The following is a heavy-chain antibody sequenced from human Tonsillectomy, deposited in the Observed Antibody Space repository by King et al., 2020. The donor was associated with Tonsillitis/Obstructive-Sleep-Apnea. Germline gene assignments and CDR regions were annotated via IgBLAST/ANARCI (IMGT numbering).Heavy chain of an antibody. V-gene: IGHV3-23*04. J-gene: IGHJ4*02. Sequence: VQLVESGGGLVQPGGSLRLSCAXSGFTFSSYAMSWVRQAPGKGLEWVSAISSNGGSTYYADSVKGRFTISRDNSKKTLYLEMNSLRAEDTAVYYCAKDSSDYGDYDYFAYWGQGTLVTVSS. D-gene: IGHD4-17*01. CDR1: GFTFSSYA. CDR2: ISSNGGST. CDR3: AKDSSDYGDYDYFAY.